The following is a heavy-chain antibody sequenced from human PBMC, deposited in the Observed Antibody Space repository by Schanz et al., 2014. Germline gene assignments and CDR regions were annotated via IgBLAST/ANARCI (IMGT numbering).Heavy chain of an antibody. D-gene: IGHD6-19*01. V-gene: IGHV1-2*02. Sequence: QVQLVQSGAEVKKPGASVKVSCKASGYTFTDYYIHWVRQAPGQGLEWMGWISANSGGTNYAQKFQGRVTXXXDTSITTAYMELXXXXXXDTAVYYCARDDGFSSGWGQGTLVTVSS. CDR1: GYTFTDYY. CDR3: ARDDGFSSG. CDR2: ISANSGGT. J-gene: IGHJ4*02.